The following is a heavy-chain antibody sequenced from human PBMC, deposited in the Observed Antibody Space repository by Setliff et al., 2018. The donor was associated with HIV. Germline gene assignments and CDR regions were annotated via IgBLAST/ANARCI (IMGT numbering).Heavy chain of an antibody. J-gene: IGHJ3*02. V-gene: IGHV3-30*02. CDR1: GFTFSTYG. CDR3: AKDRLEWLAPDGFDI. Sequence: GGSLRLSCAASGFTFSTYGILWVRQAPGKGLEWVAFIRYDGSNKYYADSVKGRFTISRDNSKNTLYLQMSILRAEDTAVYYCAKDRLEWLAPDGFDIWGLGTMVTVSS. CDR2: IRYDGSNK. D-gene: IGHD3-3*01.